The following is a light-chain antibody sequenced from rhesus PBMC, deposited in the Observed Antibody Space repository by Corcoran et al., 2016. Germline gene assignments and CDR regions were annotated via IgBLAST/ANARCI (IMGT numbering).Light chain of an antibody. CDR3: MQALRSPWT. Sequence: DIVMTQTPLSLPVTLGEPASISCRSSQSLVYSDGKTYLYWYLQKLGQPPQLLMYLVSKRAYGVPDKFRGIGSGTDFTLKISRVEAGDVGVYYCMQALRSPWTFGQGTKVEIK. CDR1: QSLVYSDGKTY. J-gene: IGKJ1*01. V-gene: IGKV2-82*02. CDR2: LVS.